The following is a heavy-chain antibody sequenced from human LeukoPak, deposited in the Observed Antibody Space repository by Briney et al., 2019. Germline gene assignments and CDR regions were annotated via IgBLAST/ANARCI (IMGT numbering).Heavy chain of an antibody. CDR2: ISGSGGST. CDR3: AKSQLRYFDWLLT. J-gene: IGHJ3*01. V-gene: IGHV3-23*01. Sequence: PGGSLRLSCAASGITVSSNCMSWVRQAPGKGLEWVSAISGSGGSTYYADSVKGRFTISRDNSKNTLYLQMNSLRDEDTAVYYCAKSQLRYFDWLLTWGQGTMVTVSS. D-gene: IGHD3-9*01. CDR1: GITVSSNC.